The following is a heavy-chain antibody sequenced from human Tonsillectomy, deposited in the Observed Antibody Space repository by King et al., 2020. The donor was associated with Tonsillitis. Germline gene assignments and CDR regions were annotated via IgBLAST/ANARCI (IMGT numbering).Heavy chain of an antibody. D-gene: IGHD2-8*01. CDR2: MNPNSGNT. Sequence: VQLVESGAEVKKPGASVKVSCKASGYTFTSYDINWVRQATGQGLEWMGWMNPNSGNTAYAQKFQSRVTMTRNTSISTAYMELGSLRSENTAEYYFAKGHWGDNDIVLMVYVNDMDVWGQGTTVTVSS. J-gene: IGHJ6*02. CDR1: GYTFTSYD. V-gene: IGHV1-8*01. CDR3: AKGHWGDNDIVLMVYVNDMDV.